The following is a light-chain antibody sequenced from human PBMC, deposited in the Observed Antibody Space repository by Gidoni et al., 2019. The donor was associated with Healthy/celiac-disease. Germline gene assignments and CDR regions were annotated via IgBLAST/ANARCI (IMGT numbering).Light chain of an antibody. CDR3: QQYDNLSSYS. V-gene: IGKV1-33*01. Sequence: DIQMTQSPSSLSASVGDRVPITCQASQDISNYLNWYQQKPGKAPKLLIYDASNLETGVPSRFSGSGSGTDFTFTISSLQPEDIATYYCQQYDNLSSYSFGQGTKLEIK. J-gene: IGKJ2*03. CDR1: QDISNY. CDR2: DAS.